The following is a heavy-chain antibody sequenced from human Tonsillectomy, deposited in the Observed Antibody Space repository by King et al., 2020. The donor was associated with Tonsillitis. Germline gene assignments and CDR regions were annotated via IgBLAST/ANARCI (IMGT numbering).Heavy chain of an antibody. CDR2: IYYSGNT. J-gene: IGHJ5*02. CDR1: GGSISSSGYY. CDR3: ASLGRDYWFDP. V-gene: IGHV4-39*01. Sequence: PLQESGPGLVKPSETLSLTCTVSGGSISSSGYYWGWIRQTPGKGLEWIGTIYYSGNTYYNPSLKSRVTISVDTSKNQFFLKLRSVTAADTAVYYCASLGRDYWFDPWGQGTLVTVSS. D-gene: IGHD3/OR15-3a*01.